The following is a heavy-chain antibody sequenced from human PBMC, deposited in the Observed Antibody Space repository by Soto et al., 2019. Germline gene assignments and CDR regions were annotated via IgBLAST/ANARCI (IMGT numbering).Heavy chain of an antibody. CDR3: AREPPVRWQRGEHGFDI. D-gene: IGHD5-12*01. J-gene: IGHJ3*02. CDR2: INHSGST. V-gene: IGHV4-34*01. Sequence: SETLSLTCAVYGGSFSDYYWIWIRQPPGKGLEWIGEINHSGSTNYNPSLKSRVTISVDTSKNQFSLKLSSVTAADTAVYYCAREPPVRWQRGEHGFDIWGQGTMVTVSS. CDR1: GGSFSDYY.